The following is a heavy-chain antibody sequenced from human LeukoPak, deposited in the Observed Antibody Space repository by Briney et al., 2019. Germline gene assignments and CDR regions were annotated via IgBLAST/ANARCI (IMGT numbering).Heavy chain of an antibody. V-gene: IGHV4-39*01. CDR2: IYYSGST. CDR3: ASYILLWFGDDRFDY. CDR1: GGSISSSSYY. D-gene: IGHD3-10*01. J-gene: IGHJ4*02. Sequence: SETLSLTCTVSGGSISSSSYYWGWIRQPPGKGLEWIGSIYYSGSTYYNPSLKSRVTISVDTSKNQFSLKLSSVTAADTAVYYCASYILLWFGDDRFDYWGQGTLVTVSS.